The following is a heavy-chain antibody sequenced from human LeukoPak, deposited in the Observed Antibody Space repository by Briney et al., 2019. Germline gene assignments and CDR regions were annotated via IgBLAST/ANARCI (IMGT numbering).Heavy chain of an antibody. V-gene: IGHV3-7*01. CDR3: AKLVYQAYYGDGDRPTSLAFDI. J-gene: IGHJ3*02. CDR1: GFIFTNYF. Sequence: GGSLRLSCAASGFIFTNYFMSWVRQAPGKGLERVASIKHDGSEKYYVDSVRGRFTISRDNTMNSLYLQMSSLRAEDTAVYYCAKLVYQAYYGDGDRPTSLAFDIWGQGTMVTVSS. CDR2: IKHDGSEK. D-gene: IGHD4-17*01.